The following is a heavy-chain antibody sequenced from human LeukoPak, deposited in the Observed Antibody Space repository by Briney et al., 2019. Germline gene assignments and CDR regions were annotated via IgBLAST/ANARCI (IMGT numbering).Heavy chain of an antibody. D-gene: IGHD6-13*01. Sequence: GGSLRLSCAASGFTFDDYAMHWVRQAPGKGLEWVSGISWNSGSIGYADSVKGRFTVSRDNAKNSLYLQMNSLRAEDTALYYCARSPIAAAGTRYYGMDVWGQGTTVTVSS. J-gene: IGHJ6*02. V-gene: IGHV3-9*01. CDR2: ISWNSGSI. CDR1: GFTFDDYA. CDR3: ARSPIAAAGTRYYGMDV.